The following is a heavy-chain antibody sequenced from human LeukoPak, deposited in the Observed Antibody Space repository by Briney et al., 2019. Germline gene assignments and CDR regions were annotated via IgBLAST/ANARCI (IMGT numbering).Heavy chain of an antibody. CDR2: IKQDGSKK. J-gene: IGHJ4*02. CDR1: GFPFSSYW. CDR3: TRVGYIDEGIDY. V-gene: IGHV3-7*04. Sequence: GESLGLSCVASGFPFSSYWMTWVRQAPGKGLEWVANIKQDGSKKSYVDSVKGRFTISRDSAKNSLYLQMNSLRAEDTAIYYCTRVGYIDEGIDYWGQGTLVTVSS. D-gene: IGHD5-24*01.